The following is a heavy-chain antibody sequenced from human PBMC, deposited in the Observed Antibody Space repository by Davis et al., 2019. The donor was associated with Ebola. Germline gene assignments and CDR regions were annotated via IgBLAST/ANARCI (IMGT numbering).Heavy chain of an antibody. Sequence: PGGSLRLSCAASGFTVSSNYMSWVRQAPGKGLEWVSVIYSGGSTYYADSVKGRFTISRDNSKNTLYLQMNSLRAEDTAVYYCARGPIAARYYYYYGMDVWGQGTTVTVSS. CDR3: ARGPIAARYYYYYGMDV. J-gene: IGHJ6*02. V-gene: IGHV3-66*01. CDR1: GFTVSSNY. D-gene: IGHD6-6*01. CDR2: IYSGGST.